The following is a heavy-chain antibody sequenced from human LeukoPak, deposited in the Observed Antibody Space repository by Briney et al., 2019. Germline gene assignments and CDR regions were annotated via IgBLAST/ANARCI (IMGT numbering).Heavy chain of an antibody. CDR1: GGTFSSYA. CDR3: ARDPRGTVTTFDY. CDR2: IIPIFGTA. Sequence: SVKVSCKASGGTFSSYAISWVRQAPGQGLEWMGGIIPIFGTANYAQKFQGRVRITADESTSTAYMELSSLRSEDTAVYYCARDPRGTVTTFDYWGQGTLVTVSS. D-gene: IGHD4-17*01. V-gene: IGHV1-69*13. J-gene: IGHJ4*02.